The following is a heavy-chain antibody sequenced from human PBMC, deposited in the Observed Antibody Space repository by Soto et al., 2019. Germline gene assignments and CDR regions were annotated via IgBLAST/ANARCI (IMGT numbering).Heavy chain of an antibody. Sequence: SETLSFTCPLSGCPISSYSWSWIRQPPGKGLEWIGYIYYSGSTNYNPSLKSRVTISVDTSKNQFYLKLSSVTAADTAVYYCGRALFDYADYWGQGTLVTVSS. V-gene: IGHV4-59*01. D-gene: IGHD4-17*01. CDR1: GCPISSYS. CDR2: IYYSGST. CDR3: GRALFDYADY. J-gene: IGHJ4*02.